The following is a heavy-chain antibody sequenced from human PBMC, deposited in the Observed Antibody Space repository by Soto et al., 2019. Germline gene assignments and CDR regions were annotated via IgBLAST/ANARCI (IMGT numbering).Heavy chain of an antibody. V-gene: IGHV4-34*01. D-gene: IGHD3-10*01. J-gene: IGHJ6*02. Sequence: ASETLSLTCAVYGGSFSGYYWSWIRQPPGKGLEWIGEINHSGSTNYNPSLKSRVTISVDTSKNQFSLKLSSVTAADTAVYYCARVFYGSGSNSYYYYYGMEVWGQGPRSPSP. CDR3: ARVFYGSGSNSYYYYYGMEV. CDR1: GGSFSGYY. CDR2: INHSGST.